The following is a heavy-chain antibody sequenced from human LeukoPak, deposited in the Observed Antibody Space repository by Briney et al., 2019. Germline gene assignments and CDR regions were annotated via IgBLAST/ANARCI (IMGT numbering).Heavy chain of an antibody. V-gene: IGHV4-38-2*02. Sequence: SETLSLTCTVSGYSISSGYYWGWIRQPPGKGLEWIGSIYHRGSTYYNPSLKSRVTISVDTSKNQFSLKLSSVTAADTAVYFCARLTGYDWESSFDYWGQGTLVTVSS. CDR2: IYHRGST. CDR3: ARLTGYDWESSFDY. J-gene: IGHJ4*02. CDR1: GYSISSGYY. D-gene: IGHD5-12*01.